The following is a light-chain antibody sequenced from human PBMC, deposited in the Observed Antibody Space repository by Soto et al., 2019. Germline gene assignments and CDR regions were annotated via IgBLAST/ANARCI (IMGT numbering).Light chain of an antibody. CDR3: MQSTHWPPT. J-gene: IGKJ1*01. Sequence: DVVMTQSPLSLPVTLRQPSSVCCICSEILVETDGNTYLNWFQQRPGQSPRRLIYKVSNRDSGVPDRFSGSGSGTDFTLKISRVEAEDVGVYYCMQSTHWPPTFGQGTKVDI. CDR2: KVS. CDR1: EILVETDGNTY. V-gene: IGKV2-30*01.